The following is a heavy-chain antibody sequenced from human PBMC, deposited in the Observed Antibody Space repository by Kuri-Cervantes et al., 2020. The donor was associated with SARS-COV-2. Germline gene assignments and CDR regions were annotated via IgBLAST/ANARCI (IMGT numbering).Heavy chain of an antibody. Sequence: KISCAASGFTFSSYWISWVRQAPGQGLEWMGGIIPIFGTANYAQKFQGRVTITTDESTSTAYMELSSLRSEDTAVYYCARGYSSSSASNFDYWGQGTLVTVSS. CDR3: ARGYSSSSASNFDY. D-gene: IGHD6-6*01. V-gene: IGHV1-69*05. CDR1: GFTFSSYW. CDR2: IIPIFGTA. J-gene: IGHJ4*02.